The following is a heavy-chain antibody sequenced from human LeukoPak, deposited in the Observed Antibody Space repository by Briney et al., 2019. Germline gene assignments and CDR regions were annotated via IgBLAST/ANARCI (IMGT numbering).Heavy chain of an antibody. CDR2: IYYSGST. D-gene: IGHD1-26*01. V-gene: IGHV4-31*03. J-gene: IGHJ4*02. CDR3: ARIGGSSLIFDY. CDR1: GGSISSGGYY. Sequence: SQTLSLTCTVSGGSISSGGYYWSWIRQHPGKGLEWIGYIYYSGSTYYNPSLKSRVTISVDTSKNQFSLKLSSVTAADTAVYYCARIGGSSLIFDYWGQGTLVTVSS.